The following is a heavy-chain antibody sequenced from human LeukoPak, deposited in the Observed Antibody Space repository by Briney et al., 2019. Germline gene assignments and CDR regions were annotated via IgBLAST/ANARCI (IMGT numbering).Heavy chain of an antibody. J-gene: IGHJ1*01. CDR2: ISGGGGST. D-gene: IGHD3-3*01. Sequence: PGGSLRLSCAASGFTFSSYAMSWVRQAPGKGLEWVSAISGGGGSTYYADSVKGRFTISRDNSKNTLYLQMNSLRAEDTAVYYCANDILEWPQDFQHWGQGTLVTVSS. V-gene: IGHV3-23*01. CDR1: GFTFSSYA. CDR3: ANDILEWPQDFQH.